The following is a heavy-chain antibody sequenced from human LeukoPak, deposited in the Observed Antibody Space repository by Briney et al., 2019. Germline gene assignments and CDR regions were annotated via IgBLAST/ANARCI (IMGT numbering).Heavy chain of an antibody. CDR1: GYTFTGYY. Sequence: ASVKVSCKASGYTFTGYYMHWVRQAPGQGLEWMGWVNPNSGGTNYAQKFQGRVTMTRDTSISTAYMELSRLRSDDTAVYYCARGPMAGTTKRLWFDPWGQGTLVTVSX. CDR2: VNPNSGGT. J-gene: IGHJ5*02. CDR3: ARGPMAGTTKRLWFDP. V-gene: IGHV1-2*02. D-gene: IGHD1-7*01.